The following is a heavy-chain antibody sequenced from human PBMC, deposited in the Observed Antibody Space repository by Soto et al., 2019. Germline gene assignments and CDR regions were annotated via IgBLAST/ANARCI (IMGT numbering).Heavy chain of an antibody. CDR1: GFTVSSNY. CDR3: ARVQEATNQKRDY. V-gene: IGHV3-66*01. D-gene: IGHD5-12*01. CDR2: IYSGGST. J-gene: IGHJ4*02. Sequence: EVQLVESGGGLVQPGGSLRLSCAASGFTVSSNYMSWVRQAPGKGLEWVSVIYSGGSTYYADSVKGRFTISRDNSKNTLYLQMNSLRAEDTAVYYCARVQEATNQKRDYWGQGTLVTVSS.